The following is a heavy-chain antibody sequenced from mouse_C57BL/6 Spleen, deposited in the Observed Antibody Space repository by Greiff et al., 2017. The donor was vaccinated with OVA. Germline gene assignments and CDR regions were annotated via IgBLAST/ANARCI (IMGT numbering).Heavy chain of an antibody. CDR3: ARLDSSGDYAMDY. V-gene: IGHV1-9*01. CDR2: ILPGSGST. Sequence: QVQLQQSGAELMKPGASVKLSCTASGYTFTGYWIEWVKQRPGHGLEWIGEILPGSGSTNYNEKFKGKATFTADTSSNTAYMQLSSLTTEDSAIYYWARLDSSGDYAMDYWGQGTSVTVSS. D-gene: IGHD3-2*02. J-gene: IGHJ4*01. CDR1: GYTFTGYW.